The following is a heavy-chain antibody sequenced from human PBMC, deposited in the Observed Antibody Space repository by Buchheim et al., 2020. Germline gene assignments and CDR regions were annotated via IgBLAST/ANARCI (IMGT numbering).Heavy chain of an antibody. D-gene: IGHD3-10*01. Sequence: EEQLVESGGGLVQPGESLTLSCLVSGVSFSSYRLNWVRQAPGKGLEWISYISSSGSPIYYADSVRGRFTISRENAKNPLYLQMYNLRVEDTALYYCATVRGNAFDMWGQGT. CDR1: GVSFSSYR. V-gene: IGHV3-48*04. J-gene: IGHJ3*02. CDR2: ISSSGSPI. CDR3: ATVRGNAFDM.